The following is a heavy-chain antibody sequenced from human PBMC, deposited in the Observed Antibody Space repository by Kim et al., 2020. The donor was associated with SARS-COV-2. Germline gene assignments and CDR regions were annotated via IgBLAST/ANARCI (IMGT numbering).Heavy chain of an antibody. J-gene: IGHJ4*02. CDR3: ARESYYDSSGYYFFDY. D-gene: IGHD3-22*01. V-gene: IGHV3-30*07. Sequence: SVKGRFTISRDNSKNSLYLQMNSLRAEDTAVYYCARESYYDSSGYYFFDYWGQGTLVTVSS.